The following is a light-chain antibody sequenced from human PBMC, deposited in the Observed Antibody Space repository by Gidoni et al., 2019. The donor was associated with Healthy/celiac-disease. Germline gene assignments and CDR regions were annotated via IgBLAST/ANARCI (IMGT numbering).Light chain of an antibody. CDR3: QQYDNLPRAIT. Sequence: DIQMTQSPSSLSASVGDRVTITCQASQDISNYLNWYQQKPGKAPKLLIYDASNLETGVPSRFSGSGSGTDFTFTISSLQPEDIATYYCQQYDNLPRAITFGQXTRLXIK. CDR1: QDISNY. J-gene: IGKJ5*01. CDR2: DAS. V-gene: IGKV1-33*01.